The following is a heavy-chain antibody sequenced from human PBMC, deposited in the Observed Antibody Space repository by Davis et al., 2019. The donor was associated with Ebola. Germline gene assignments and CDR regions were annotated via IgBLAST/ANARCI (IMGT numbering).Heavy chain of an antibody. CDR2: IIPMFRSP. CDR1: GGTFSSFA. CDR3: ARGLWDYYGSGLPKYFDI. V-gene: IGHV1-69*13. D-gene: IGHD3-10*01. Sequence: SVKVSCKSSGGTFSSFAVGWVRQAPGQGLEWMGGIIPMFRSPNYAQKFQDRVTITADESTSTAYMELSSLRPEDTAFYYCARGLWDYYGSGLPKYFDIWGQGTSVTVAS. J-gene: IGHJ4*02.